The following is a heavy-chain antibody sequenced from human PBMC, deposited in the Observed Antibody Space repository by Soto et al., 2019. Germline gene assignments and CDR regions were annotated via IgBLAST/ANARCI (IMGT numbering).Heavy chain of an antibody. V-gene: IGHV5-51*01. D-gene: IGHD5-12*01. CDR3: ARRLRPTIFEYSGYDGAFDI. Sequence: PGESLKISCKGSGYSFTSFWIGWVRQMPGKGLEWMGIIYPGDSDTRYSPSFQGQVTISADKSISTAYLQWSSLKASDTAMYYCARRLRPTIFEYSGYDGAFDIWGQGTMVTVSS. J-gene: IGHJ3*02. CDR2: IYPGDSDT. CDR1: GYSFTSFW.